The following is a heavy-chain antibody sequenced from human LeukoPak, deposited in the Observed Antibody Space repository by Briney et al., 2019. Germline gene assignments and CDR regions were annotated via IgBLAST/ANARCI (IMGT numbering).Heavy chain of an antibody. CDR3: ARALGTTGTTLLQWGRYYYYGMDV. V-gene: IGHV1-24*01. Sequence: ASVKVSCKVSGASLSETSIHWVRQAPGKGLEWMGGFDPEDGETIYAQKFQGRVTMTRNTSISTAYMELSSLRSEDTAVYYCARALGTTGTTLLQWGRYYYYGMDVWGQGTTVTVSS. D-gene: IGHD1-1*01. CDR2: FDPEDGET. CDR1: GASLSETS. J-gene: IGHJ6*02.